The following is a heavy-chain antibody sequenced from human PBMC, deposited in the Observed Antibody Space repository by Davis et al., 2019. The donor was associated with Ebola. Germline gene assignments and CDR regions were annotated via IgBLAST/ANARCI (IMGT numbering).Heavy chain of an antibody. D-gene: IGHD1-26*01. CDR3: ARDRYCATTNCYFGIYYYGMDV. CDR2: VSADGNKK. V-gene: IGHV3-30-3*01. Sequence: GGSLRLSCEASGFPFSDYAIHWVRQAPGKGLEWVAVVSADGNKKYYVESVRGRFTISRDTSKNTVYLQINSLRAEDTAVYHCARDRYCATTNCYFGIYYYGMDVWGQGTAVTVSS. J-gene: IGHJ6*02. CDR1: GFPFSDYA.